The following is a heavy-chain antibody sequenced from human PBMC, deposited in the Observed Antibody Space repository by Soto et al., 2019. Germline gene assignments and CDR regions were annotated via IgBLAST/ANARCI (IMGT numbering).Heavy chain of an antibody. Sequence: EVLLLESGGGLVQPGGSLRLSCEASGFSFSSFAMNWVRQAPGKGLEWVSAIGDSGASTYYADSVKGRFTIARDNSRNTLYLQPNSLRAEDTAVYYCAKGVELDVWRNGTTVTVSS. J-gene: IGHJ6*04. CDR3: AKGVELDV. D-gene: IGHD1-26*01. V-gene: IGHV3-23*01. CDR2: IGDSGAST. CDR1: GFSFSSFA.